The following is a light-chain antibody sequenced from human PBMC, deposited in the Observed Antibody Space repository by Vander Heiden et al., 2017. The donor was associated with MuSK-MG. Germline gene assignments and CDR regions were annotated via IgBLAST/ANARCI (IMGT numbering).Light chain of an antibody. J-gene: IGKJ2*01. Sequence: DIQMTQSPSSLSASVGDRVTISCRASQSISKYLNWYQQKPGKAPKLLISAASSLQSGVPSRFSGSGSGADFTLSISNLQPDDVATYYCQQTYTTPYTFGQGTKLEIK. CDR3: QQTYTTPYT. CDR2: AAS. V-gene: IGKV1-39*01. CDR1: QSISKY.